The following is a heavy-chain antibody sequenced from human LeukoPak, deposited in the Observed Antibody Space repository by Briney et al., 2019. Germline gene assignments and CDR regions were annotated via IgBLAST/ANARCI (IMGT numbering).Heavy chain of an antibody. CDR2: IWYDGSNK. J-gene: IGHJ3*01. Sequence: GGSLRLSCAASGFTFSSYGMHWVRQAPGKGLEWVAVIWYDGSNKYYADSVKGRFTISRDNSKNTLYLQMNSLRAEDTAVNYCAKDLLSGELGNWGQGTMVTVSS. V-gene: IGHV3-33*06. D-gene: IGHD7-27*01. CDR1: GFTFSSYG. CDR3: AKDLLSGELGN.